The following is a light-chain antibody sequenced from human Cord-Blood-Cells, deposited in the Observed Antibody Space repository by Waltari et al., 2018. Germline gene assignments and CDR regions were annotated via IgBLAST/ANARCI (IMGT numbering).Light chain of an antibody. J-gene: IGLJ1*01. CDR1: NSDVGGYNS. Sequence: QSALTQPASVSGSPGQSITISCTGTNSDVGGYNSVSWYQQHPGKAPKLMIYDVSNRPSGVSNRFSGSKSGNTASLTISGLQAEDEADYYCSSYTSSSTLVFGTGTKVTVL. V-gene: IGLV2-14*01. CDR2: DVS. CDR3: SSYTSSSTLV.